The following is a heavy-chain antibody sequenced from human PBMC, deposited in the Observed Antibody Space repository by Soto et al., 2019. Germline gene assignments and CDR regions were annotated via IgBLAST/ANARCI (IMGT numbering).Heavy chain of an antibody. J-gene: IGHJ2*01. Sequence: QVQLVESGGGVVQPGRSLTLSCAGSGFTFSGYAVHWARQAPGKGLEWVAVISKDGSNKYHADSVEGRFTISRDNYRKTVYLQMNSPRSEDTAVCSCARYRGDPVRLGRGVMFRDDWYFDFWGRGTLVTVSS. CDR3: ARYRGDPVRLGRGVMFRDDWYFDF. CDR1: GFTFSGYA. D-gene: IGHD3-10*01. CDR2: ISKDGSNK. V-gene: IGHV3-30-3*01.